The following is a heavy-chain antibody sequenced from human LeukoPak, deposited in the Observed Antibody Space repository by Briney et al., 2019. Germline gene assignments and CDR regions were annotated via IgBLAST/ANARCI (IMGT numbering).Heavy chain of an antibody. CDR2: MNPNSGNR. Sequence: ASVRVSCMASGYTFTIYDINWVRQAPGQGVEWMGWMNPNSGNRGYAQKFQGRDTMTRNTSISTAYMELSSLRSEDTAVYYCARGLNSGYVTNDAFDIWGQGTMVTVSS. J-gene: IGHJ3*02. CDR3: ARGLNSGYVTNDAFDI. CDR1: GYTFTIYD. V-gene: IGHV1-8*01. D-gene: IGHD5-12*01.